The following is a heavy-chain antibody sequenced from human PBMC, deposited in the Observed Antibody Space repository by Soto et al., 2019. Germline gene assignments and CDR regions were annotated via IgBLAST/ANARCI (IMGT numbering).Heavy chain of an antibody. D-gene: IGHD6-13*01. CDR1: GYSISSGYY. J-gene: IGHJ5*02. CDR2: IYHSGTT. V-gene: IGHV4-38-2*01. Sequence: SQILSVTCAVSGYSISSGYYWAWIRQPPGKGLEWIGSIYHSGTTYYNPSLKSRVTISLDTSRNQFSLKLTSVTAADTAVYYCARSLLTSSWYAGSWGQGTLLTVSS. CDR3: ARSLLTSSWYAGS.